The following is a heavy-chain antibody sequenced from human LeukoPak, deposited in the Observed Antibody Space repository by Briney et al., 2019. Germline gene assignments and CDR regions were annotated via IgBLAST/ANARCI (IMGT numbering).Heavy chain of an antibody. D-gene: IGHD6-19*01. V-gene: IGHV4-59*01. CDR3: AREGYSSGWYRDAFDI. CDR1: GGSISSYY. Sequence: SETLSVTCTVSGGSISSYYWSCIRQPPGKGLEWIGYIYYSGSTNYNPSLKSRVTISVDTSKNQFSLKLSSVTAADTAVYYCAREGYSSGWYRDAFDIRGQGTMVTVSS. J-gene: IGHJ3*02. CDR2: IYYSGST.